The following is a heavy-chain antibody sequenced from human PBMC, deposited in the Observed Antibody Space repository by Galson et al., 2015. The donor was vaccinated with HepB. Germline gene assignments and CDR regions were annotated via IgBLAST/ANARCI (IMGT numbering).Heavy chain of an antibody. J-gene: IGHJ2*01. CDR1: GYSFTSYW. V-gene: IGHV5-10-1*01. CDR3: ARRVYCGGDCYSRDYWYFDL. Sequence: QSGAEVKKPGESLRISCKGSGYSFTSYWISWVRQMPGKGLEWMGRIDPSDSYTNYSPSFQGHVTISADKSISTAYLQWSSLKASDTAMYYCARRVYCGGDCYSRDYWYFDLWGRGTLVTVSS. D-gene: IGHD2-21*02. CDR2: IDPSDSYT.